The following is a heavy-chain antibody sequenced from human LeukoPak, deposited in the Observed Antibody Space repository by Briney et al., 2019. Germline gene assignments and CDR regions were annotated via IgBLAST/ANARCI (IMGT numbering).Heavy chain of an antibody. V-gene: IGHV3-11*04. D-gene: IGHD2-2*02. J-gene: IGHJ5*02. CDR3: ARGGPWNEGYCSSTSCYTTRWFDP. Sequence: PGGSLRLSCAASGFTFSDYYMSWIRQAPGKGLEWVSYISSSGSTIYYADSVKGRFTISRDNAKNSLYLQMNSLRAEDTAVYYCARGGPWNEGYCSSTSCYTTRWFDPWGQGTLVTVSS. CDR1: GFTFSDYY. CDR2: ISSSGSTI.